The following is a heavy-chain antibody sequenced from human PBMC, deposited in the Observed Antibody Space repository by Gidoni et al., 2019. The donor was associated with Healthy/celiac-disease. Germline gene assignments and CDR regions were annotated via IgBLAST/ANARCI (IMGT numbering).Heavy chain of an antibody. Sequence: QVQLVQSGAEVKKRGSSVKVSCKAAGSTFSSYTISWVRQAPGQGLEWMGRIIPILGIANYAQKFQGRVTITADKSTSTAYMELSSLRSEDTAVYYCARDPRYYYDSSGYSNWFDPWGQGTLVTVSS. CDR3: ARDPRYYYDSSGYSNWFDP. V-gene: IGHV1-69*08. CDR1: GSTFSSYT. CDR2: IIPILGIA. J-gene: IGHJ5*02. D-gene: IGHD3-22*01.